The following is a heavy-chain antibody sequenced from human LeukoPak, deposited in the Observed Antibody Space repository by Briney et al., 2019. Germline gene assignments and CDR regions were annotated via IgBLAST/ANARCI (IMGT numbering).Heavy chain of an antibody. J-gene: IGHJ4*02. CDR3: ASDLDYCSRSHCYMLLDF. V-gene: IGHV3-7*03. CDR2: IKQDGSEK. CDR1: GFTFSGYW. Sequence: GGSLRLSCAASGFTFSGYWVNWVRQAPGKGREWVANIKQDGSEKYYVDSVEGRFTLSRDNARNALYLQMNRLRAENAAMYYCASDLDYCSRSHCYMLLDFWGQGTLVTVSS. D-gene: IGHD2-2*02.